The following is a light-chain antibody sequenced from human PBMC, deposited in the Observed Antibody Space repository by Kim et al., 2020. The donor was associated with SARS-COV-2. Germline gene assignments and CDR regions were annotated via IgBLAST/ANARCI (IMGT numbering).Light chain of an antibody. Sequence: QSALTQPRSVSGSPGQSVTISCTGSSSDVGGYNFVSWYQQHPGKAPKLMIYDVSKRPSGVPDRFSGSKSGNTASLTISGLQAEDEADYYCCSNAGSYTRFGFGPGTKVTV. CDR1: SSDVGGYNF. J-gene: IGLJ1*01. V-gene: IGLV2-11*01. CDR2: DVS. CDR3: CSNAGSYTRFG.